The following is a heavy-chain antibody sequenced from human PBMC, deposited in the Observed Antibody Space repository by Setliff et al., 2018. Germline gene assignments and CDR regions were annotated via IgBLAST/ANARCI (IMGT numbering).Heavy chain of an antibody. CDR2: VYDSGTT. V-gene: IGHV4-39*01. CDR3: ASCRYQVPYDY. Sequence: SETLSHTCTVPGGSISSISYYWGWIRQPPGKGLEWIGTVYDSGTTYYNPSLKSRVTIFVDTSKNQFSLNLNSVTAADTGVYYCASCRYQVPYDYWGQGILVTVSS. J-gene: IGHJ4*02. CDR1: GGSISSISYY. D-gene: IGHD2-2*01.